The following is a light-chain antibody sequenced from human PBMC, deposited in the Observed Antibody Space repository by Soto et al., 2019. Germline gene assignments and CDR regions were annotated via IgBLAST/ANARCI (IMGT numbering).Light chain of an antibody. V-gene: IGKV3-20*01. CDR2: GAS. J-gene: IGKJ4*01. CDR3: HQYGTLPLS. CDR1: QSLGSTF. Sequence: EILLTQSPGTLSLSPGDRATLSCRASQSLGSTFLAWYQQQSGQSPRLLIYGASDRATVIPDRFSGSGSGADFTLTISRLEPADCGLYFCHQYGTLPLSFGGGTQVEIK.